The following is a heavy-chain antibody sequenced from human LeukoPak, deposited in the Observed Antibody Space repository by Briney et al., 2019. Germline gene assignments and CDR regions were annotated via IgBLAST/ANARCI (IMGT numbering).Heavy chain of an antibody. V-gene: IGHV3-48*02. D-gene: IGHD5-18*01. CDR1: GFSFSSYS. J-gene: IGHJ5*02. Sequence: GGSLRLSCEASGFSFSSYSMNWVRQAPGKGLEWVSYITSSSSTLCYADSVKGRFTISRDNAKNSLYLQMNSLRDEDTAVYYCARSDPPGYSYGGNRFDPWGQGTLVTVSS. CDR3: ARSDPPGYSYGGNRFDP. CDR2: ITSSSSTL.